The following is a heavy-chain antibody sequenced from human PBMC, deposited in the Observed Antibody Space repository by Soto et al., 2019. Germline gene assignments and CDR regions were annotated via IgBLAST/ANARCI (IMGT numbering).Heavy chain of an antibody. CDR2: ISSSSSTL. D-gene: IGHD3-22*01. CDR3: ARIVRAIYYYESSYFDY. V-gene: IGHV3-48*02. Sequence: GGSLRLSCAASGVTCSSYSTNWVRQAPGKGLEWVSYISSSSSTLYYADSVKGRFTISRDNAKNSLYLQMNSLRDEDTAVYYFARIVRAIYYYESSYFDYWGQGTLVTFSS. J-gene: IGHJ4*02. CDR1: GVTCSSYS.